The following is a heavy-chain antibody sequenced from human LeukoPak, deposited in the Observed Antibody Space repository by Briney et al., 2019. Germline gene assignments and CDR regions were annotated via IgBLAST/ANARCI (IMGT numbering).Heavy chain of an antibody. CDR1: GYTFTSYG. CDR2: ISGYNGNR. V-gene: IGHV1-18*01. Sequence: ASVKVSCKASGYTFTSYGISWVRQAPGQGLEWMGWISGYNGNRNYAQKLQGRVTMTTDTSRNTAYMELRSLRSDDTAVYYCARVKSITIPNRFDPWGQGTLVTVSS. D-gene: IGHD3-10*01. J-gene: IGHJ5*02. CDR3: ARVKSITIPNRFDP.